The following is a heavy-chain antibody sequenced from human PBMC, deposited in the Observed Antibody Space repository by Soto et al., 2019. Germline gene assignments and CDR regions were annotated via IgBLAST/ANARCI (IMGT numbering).Heavy chain of an antibody. CDR3: ARDGLTAGDS. CDR1: GASVSSYS. V-gene: IGHV4-4*07. CDR2: VYSREGA. D-gene: IGHD2-21*02. Sequence: SETLSLTCSVSGASVSSYSWSWVRQPAGKGLEWIGRVYSREGAAYNPSLKSRVTLSLDTSANQLSLKLDSVTAADAAVYYCARDGLTAGDSWGQGTLVTVSS. J-gene: IGHJ4*02.